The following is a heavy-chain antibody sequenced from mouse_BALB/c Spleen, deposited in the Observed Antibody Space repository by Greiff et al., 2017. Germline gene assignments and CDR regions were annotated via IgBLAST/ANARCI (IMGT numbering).Heavy chain of an antibody. Sequence: EVQLQQSGPELVKPGASVKISCKASGYTFTDYNMHWVKQSHGKSLDWIGYIYPYNGGTGYNQKFKSKATLTVDNSSSTAYMELRSLTSEDSAVYYCASGGYYDSAGFAYWGQGTLVTVSA. CDR2: IYPYNGGT. CDR1: GYTFTDYN. J-gene: IGHJ3*01. V-gene: IGHV1S29*02. CDR3: ASGGYYDSAGFAY. D-gene: IGHD2-4*01.